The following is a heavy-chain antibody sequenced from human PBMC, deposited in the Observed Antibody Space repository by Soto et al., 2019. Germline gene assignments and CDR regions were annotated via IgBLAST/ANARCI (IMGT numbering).Heavy chain of an antibody. J-gene: IGHJ4*02. CDR3: VKGDIAAADPYFDY. Sequence: GGSLRLSCSASGFTFSSYAMHWVRQAPGKGLEYVSAISSNGGSTYYADSVKGRFTISRDNSKNTLYLQMSSLRAEDTAVYYCVKGDIAAADPYFDYWGQGTLVTVSS. CDR2: ISSNGGST. CDR1: GFTFSSYA. V-gene: IGHV3-64D*08. D-gene: IGHD6-13*01.